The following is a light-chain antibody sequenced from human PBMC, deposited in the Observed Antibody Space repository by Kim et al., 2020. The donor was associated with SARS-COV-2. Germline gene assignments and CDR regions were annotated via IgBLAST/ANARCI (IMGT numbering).Light chain of an antibody. V-gene: IGKV3-11*01. CDR1: PSIDTT. CDR2: DAS. J-gene: IGKJ4*01. Sequence: PGERATPSCRASPSIDTTLAWYQHRPGQAPRLLVYDASIRATGVPDRFSGSGSGTDFTLTISSLEPEDFSTYYCQQRDSWPPAVSFGGGTKVDIK. CDR3: QQRDSWPPAVS.